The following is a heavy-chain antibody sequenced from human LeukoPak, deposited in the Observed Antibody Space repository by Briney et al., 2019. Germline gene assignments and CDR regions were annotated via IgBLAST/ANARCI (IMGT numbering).Heavy chain of an antibody. J-gene: IGHJ3*02. CDR1: GGSISSYS. D-gene: IGHD3-16*01. CDR2: IYYSGST. Sequence: PSETLSLTCTVSGGSISSYSWSWIRQPPGKGLEWIGYIYYSGSTNYNPSLKSRVTISEDTSKNQFSLKLSAVTAADTAVYYCARDGVGGDDAFDICGQGTMVTVSS. V-gene: IGHV4-59*01. CDR3: ARDGVGGDDAFDI.